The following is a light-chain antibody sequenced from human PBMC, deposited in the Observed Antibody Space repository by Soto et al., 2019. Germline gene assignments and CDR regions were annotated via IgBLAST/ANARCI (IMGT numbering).Light chain of an antibody. CDR3: AAWDDSLNGPV. CDR1: SSNIGNNA. V-gene: IGLV1-36*01. Sequence: QSVLTQPPSVSAAPRQRVTISCSGSSSNIGNNAVNWYQQLPGKAPKLLIYYDDLLPSRFSDRFSGSKSGTSASLAISGLQSEDEVEYYCAAWDDSLNGPVFGGGTKLTVL. CDR2: YDD. J-gene: IGLJ2*01.